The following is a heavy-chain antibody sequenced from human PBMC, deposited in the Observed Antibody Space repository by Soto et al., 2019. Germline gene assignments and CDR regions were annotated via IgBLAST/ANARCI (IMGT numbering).Heavy chain of an antibody. CDR1: GFTFSSYD. CDR2: IGTAGDT. V-gene: IGHV3-13*01. CDR3: ARVNWNYLAFDI. D-gene: IGHD1-7*01. Sequence: GGSLRLSCAASGFTFSSYDMRWVRQATGKGLEWVSAIGTAGDTYYPGSVKGRFTISRENAKNSLYLQMNSLRAGDTAVYYCARVNWNYLAFDIWGQGTMVTVSS. J-gene: IGHJ3*02.